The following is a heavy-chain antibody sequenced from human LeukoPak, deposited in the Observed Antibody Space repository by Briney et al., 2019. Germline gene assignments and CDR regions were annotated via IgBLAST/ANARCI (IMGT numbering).Heavy chain of an antibody. CDR2: ISWDGDST. Sequence: GGSLRLSCAASGFTFDDYAMHWVRQAPGKGLECVSLISWDGDSTYYSDSVKGRFTISRDNAKNSLYLQMNSLRAEDTALYYCAKDRYDILTGYNDYWGQGTLVTVSS. V-gene: IGHV3-43D*03. D-gene: IGHD3-9*01. CDR3: AKDRYDILTGYNDY. J-gene: IGHJ4*02. CDR1: GFTFDDYA.